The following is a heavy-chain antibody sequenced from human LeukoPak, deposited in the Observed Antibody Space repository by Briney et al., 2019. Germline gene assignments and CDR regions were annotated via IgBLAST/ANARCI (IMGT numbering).Heavy chain of an antibody. J-gene: IGHJ4*02. CDR3: ASGEVPAATIDY. D-gene: IGHD2-2*01. V-gene: IGHV4-59*01. CDR1: GGSISSYY. CDR2: IYYSGST. Sequence: SETLSLTCTVSGGSISSYYWSWIRQPPGKGLEWIGYIYYSGSTNYNPSLKSRVTISVDTSKNQFSLKLSSVTAADTVVYYCASGEVPAATIDYWGQGTLVTVSS.